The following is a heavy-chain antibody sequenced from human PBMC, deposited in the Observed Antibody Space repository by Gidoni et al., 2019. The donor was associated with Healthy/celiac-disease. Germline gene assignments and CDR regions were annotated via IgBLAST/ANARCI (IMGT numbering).Heavy chain of an antibody. CDR3: AREDSTIFGVVWPPSALMDV. CDR1: GFTFSSYW. Sequence: EVQLVESGGGLVQPGGSLRLSCAASGFTFSSYWMHWVRQAPGKRLVWVSRINSDGSSTSYADSVKGRFTISRDNAKNTLYLQMNSLRAEDTAVYYCAREDSTIFGVVWPPSALMDVWGQGTTVTVSS. D-gene: IGHD3-3*01. CDR2: INSDGSST. V-gene: IGHV3-74*01. J-gene: IGHJ6*02.